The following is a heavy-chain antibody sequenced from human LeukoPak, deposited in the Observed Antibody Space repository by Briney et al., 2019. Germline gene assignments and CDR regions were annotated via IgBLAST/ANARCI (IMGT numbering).Heavy chain of an antibody. Sequence: SETLSLTCAVSGGSISSDNWWGWVRQPPGKGLEWIGEIYHSGSPNYNPSLKSRVTISVDKSRNHFSLNLSSVTAADTAVYYCARDQEGFDYWGQGTLVTVSS. CDR1: GGSISSDNW. CDR2: IYHSGSP. V-gene: IGHV4-4*02. CDR3: ARDQEGFDY. J-gene: IGHJ4*02.